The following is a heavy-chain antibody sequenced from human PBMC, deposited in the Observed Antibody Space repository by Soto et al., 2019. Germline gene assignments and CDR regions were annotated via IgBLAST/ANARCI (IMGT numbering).Heavy chain of an antibody. CDR1: GFIFSDHY. Sequence: GGSLRLSCAASGFIFSDHYMIWIRQAPGKGLEWVSYISSSGSTIDYADSVKGRFAISRDNAKNSLYLQMNSLRAEDTAVYFCASLAKSYYYYMDVWGKGTTVTVSS. CDR2: ISSSGSTI. V-gene: IGHV3-11*01. D-gene: IGHD1-26*01. J-gene: IGHJ6*03. CDR3: ASLAKSYYYYMDV.